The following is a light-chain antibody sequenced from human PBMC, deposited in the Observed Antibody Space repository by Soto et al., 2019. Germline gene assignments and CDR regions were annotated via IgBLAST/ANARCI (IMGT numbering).Light chain of an antibody. V-gene: IGKV3-20*01. J-gene: IGKJ2*01. CDR2: GIS. CDR1: QSVTNRY. CDR3: QQYSSLPHT. Sequence: ENVLTQSPGTLSLSPGERATLSCRATQSVTNRYFAWYQQKPGQAPRLLIYGISSRATDIPDRFSGSGSGTDYTLTISRLDPEDFGVYYCQQYSSLPHTFGQGTKLEVK.